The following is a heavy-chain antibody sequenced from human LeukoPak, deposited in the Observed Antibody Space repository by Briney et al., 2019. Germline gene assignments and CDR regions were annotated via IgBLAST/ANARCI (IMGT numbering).Heavy chain of an antibody. CDR1: GFTFSSYG. V-gene: IGHV3-30*18. CDR2: ISYDGSNK. CDR3: AKEDSSGYYYYDY. Sequence: GGSLRLSCAASGFTFSSYGMHWVRQAPGKGLEWVAVISYDGSNKYYADSVKGRFTISRDNSKNTLYLQMNSLRAEDTAVYYCAKEDSSGYYYYDYWGQGTLVTVSS. D-gene: IGHD3-22*01. J-gene: IGHJ4*02.